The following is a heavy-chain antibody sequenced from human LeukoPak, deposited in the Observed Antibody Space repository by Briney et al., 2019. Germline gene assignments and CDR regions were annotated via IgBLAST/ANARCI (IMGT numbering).Heavy chain of an antibody. J-gene: IGHJ1*01. CDR1: GFTFSSYW. D-gene: IGHD3-16*01. CDR3: ARERFGAYPEH. CDR2: TYSGGTT. Sequence: GGSLRLSCAASGFTFSSYWMSWVRQAPGKGLEWVSITYSGGTTYYADSVRGRFTISRDDSKNTLYLQMNSLTAEDTAVYYCARERFGAYPEHWGQGTLVTVSS. V-gene: IGHV3-53*01.